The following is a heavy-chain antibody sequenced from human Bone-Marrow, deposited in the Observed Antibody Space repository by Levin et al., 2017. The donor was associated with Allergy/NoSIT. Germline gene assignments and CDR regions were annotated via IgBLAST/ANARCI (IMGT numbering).Heavy chain of an antibody. D-gene: IGHD3-16*01. CDR1: GFSLATDEVG. CDR2: VYWDDDQ. V-gene: IGHV2-5*02. CDR3: VHHSVGGWFDP. Sequence: SGPTLVKPTQTLTLTCTFSGFSLATDEVGVGWIRQPPGEAPEWLASVYWDDDQRYSPSLENRLTISKDNSKKQVFLTMVNMDPLDTATYYCVHHSVGGWFDPWGQGIPVTVSS. J-gene: IGHJ5*02.